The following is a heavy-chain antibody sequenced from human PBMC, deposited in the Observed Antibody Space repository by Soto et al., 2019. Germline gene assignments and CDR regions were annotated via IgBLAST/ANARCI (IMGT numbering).Heavy chain of an antibody. CDR2: IYYTGTT. J-gene: IGHJ6*02. CDR3: ARVPHDSGVPAVGIDV. V-gene: IGHV4-61*01. CDR1: GGSVSSGTHY. D-gene: IGHD2-8*01. Sequence: QVQIQESGTGLVKPSETLSLTCSVSGGSVSSGTHYWSWIRQPPGKGLEWIGYIYYTGTTKYNPSLKSRTTILVDTSKNQFALKMSSVTAADTALYYCARVPHDSGVPAVGIDVWFHGTTVTVS.